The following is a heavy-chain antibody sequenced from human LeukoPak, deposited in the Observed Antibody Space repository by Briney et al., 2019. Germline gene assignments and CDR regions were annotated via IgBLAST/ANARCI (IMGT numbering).Heavy chain of an antibody. CDR1: GGSISSYY. J-gene: IGHJ5*02. D-gene: IGHD3-10*01. CDR3: AREGSGSYSRYNWFDP. CDR2: IYYSGST. V-gene: IGHV4-59*01. Sequence: PSETLSLTCTVSGGSISSYYWSWIRQPPGKGLEWIGYIYYSGSTNYNPSLKSRVTISVDTSKNQFSLKLSSVTAADTAVYYCAREGSGSYSRYNWFDPWGQGTLVTVSS.